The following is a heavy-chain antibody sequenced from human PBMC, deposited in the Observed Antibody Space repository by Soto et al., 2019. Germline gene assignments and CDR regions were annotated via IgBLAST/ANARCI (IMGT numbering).Heavy chain of an antibody. CDR3: TTALEYENYRMDV. J-gene: IGHJ6*02. CDR2: IKSKTDGGTT. V-gene: IGHV3-15*07. CDR1: GFTFSNAW. D-gene: IGHD2-8*01. Sequence: GGSLRLSCAASGFTFSNAWMNCVRQAPGKGLEWVGRIKSKTDGGTTDYAAPVKGRFTISRDDSKNTLYLQMNSLKTEDTAVYYCTTALEYENYRMDVWGQGTTVTVSS.